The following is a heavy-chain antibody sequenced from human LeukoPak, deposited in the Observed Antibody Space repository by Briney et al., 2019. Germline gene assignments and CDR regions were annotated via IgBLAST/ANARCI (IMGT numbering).Heavy chain of an antibody. Sequence: SETLSLTCTVSGGSISSSSYYWGWIRQPPGEGLVYIGSIYYSGSTYYNPCLKSRVTISVDTSKNQFSLTLSSVTAADTAVYYCARQDYGRTIDYWGQGTLDTVSS. D-gene: IGHD4-23*01. CDR2: IYYSGST. V-gene: IGHV4-39*01. CDR1: GGSISSSSYY. CDR3: ARQDYGRTIDY. J-gene: IGHJ4*02.